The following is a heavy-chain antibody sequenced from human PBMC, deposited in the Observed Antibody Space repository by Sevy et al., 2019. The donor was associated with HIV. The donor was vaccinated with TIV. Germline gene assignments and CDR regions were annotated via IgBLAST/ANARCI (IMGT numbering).Heavy chain of an antibody. D-gene: IGHD2-2*01. CDR1: GYTLTELS. Sequence: ASVKVSCKVSGYTLTELSMHWVRQAPGKGLEWMGGFDPEDGETIYAQKFQGRVTMTEDISTDTAYMELSSLRSEDTAVYYCATAPQGCSSTSCYFRWFDPWGQGTLVTVSS. CDR2: FDPEDGET. J-gene: IGHJ5*02. CDR3: ATAPQGCSSTSCYFRWFDP. V-gene: IGHV1-24*01.